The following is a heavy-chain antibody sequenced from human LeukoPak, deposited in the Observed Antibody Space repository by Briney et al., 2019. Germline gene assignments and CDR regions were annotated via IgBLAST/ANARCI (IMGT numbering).Heavy chain of an antibody. CDR3: TGVYNPDYYYYMDV. D-gene: IGHD1-14*01. CDR1: DGSITMDYYY. Sequence: PSETLSLTCSVSDGSITMDYYYWGWVRQPPGKGLEWIGSIYYSGSTYYTPSLKSRVIISVDTSKNQFSLSLRSVTAADTAVYYCTGVYNPDYYYYMDVWGKGTTVTVSS. CDR2: IYYSGST. V-gene: IGHV4-39*07. J-gene: IGHJ6*03.